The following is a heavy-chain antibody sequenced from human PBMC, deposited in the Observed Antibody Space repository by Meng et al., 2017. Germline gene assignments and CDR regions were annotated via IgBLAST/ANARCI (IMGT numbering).Heavy chain of an antibody. D-gene: IGHD3-22*01. Sequence: GELVGSVRGLVRPGGSLMLACAASGFTFSDYYSNWIRQAPGNGLGWVSYNSSSGSTIYYADSVKGRFTISRDNAKNSLYLQMNSLRAEDTAVYYCARSSDYYDSSGYTASFDYWGQGTLVTVVS. CDR1: GFTFSDYY. CDR3: ARSSDYYDSSGYTASFDY. CDR2: NSSSGSTI. J-gene: IGHJ4*02. V-gene: IGHV3-11*01.